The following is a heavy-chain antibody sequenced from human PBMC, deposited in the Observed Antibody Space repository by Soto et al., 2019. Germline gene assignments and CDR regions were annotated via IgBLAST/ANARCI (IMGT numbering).Heavy chain of an antibody. V-gene: IGHV1-69*13. CDR2: IIPIFGTA. D-gene: IGHD6-6*01. Sequence: ASVKVSCKASGGTFSSYAISWVRQAPGQGLEWMGGIIPIFGTANYAQKFQGRVTITADESTSTAYMELSSLRSEDTAVYYCALNSIAARPDTSDAFDIWGQGTMVTVSS. CDR3: ALNSIAARPDTSDAFDI. J-gene: IGHJ3*02. CDR1: GGTFSSYA.